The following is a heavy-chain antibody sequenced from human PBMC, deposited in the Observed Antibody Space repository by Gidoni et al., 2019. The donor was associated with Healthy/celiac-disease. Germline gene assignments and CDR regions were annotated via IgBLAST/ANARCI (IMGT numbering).Heavy chain of an antibody. J-gene: IGHJ4*02. CDR2: ISSNGGST. CDR1: GFTFSSYA. CDR3: VKGFEMVQWLVVRSN. V-gene: IGHV3-64D*08. D-gene: IGHD6-19*01. Sequence: EVQLVESGGGLVQPGGSLRLSCSASGFTFSSYAMHWVRQAPGKGLEYVSAISSNGGSTYYADSVKGRFTISRDNSKNTLYLQMSSLRAEDTAVYYCVKGFEMVQWLVVRSNWGQGTLVTVSS.